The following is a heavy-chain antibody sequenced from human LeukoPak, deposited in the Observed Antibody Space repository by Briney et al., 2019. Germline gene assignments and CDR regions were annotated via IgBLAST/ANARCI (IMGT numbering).Heavy chain of an antibody. Sequence: PSETLSLTCAVYGGSFSGYYWSWIRQPPGKGLEWIGEINHSGSTNYNPSLKSRVTISVDTSKNQFFLKLSSVTAADTAVYYCARMGVGFYSYYYMDVWGKGTTVTVSS. CDR3: ARMGVGFYSYYYMDV. J-gene: IGHJ6*03. CDR2: INHSGST. CDR1: GGSFSGYY. V-gene: IGHV4-34*01. D-gene: IGHD3-16*01.